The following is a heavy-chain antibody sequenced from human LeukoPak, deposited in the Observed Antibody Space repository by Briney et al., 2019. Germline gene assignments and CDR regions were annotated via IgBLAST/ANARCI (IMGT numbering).Heavy chain of an antibody. J-gene: IGHJ6*02. V-gene: IGHV4-59*01. D-gene: IGHD2-2*01. CDR2: IYYSGST. CDR1: GGSISGYY. Sequence: SETLSLTCTVSGGSISGYYWSWIRQPPGKGLEWIGCIYYSGSTNYNPSLKSRVTISVDTSKNQFSLKLSSVTAADTAVYYCARDVSTDFNYYYGMDVWGQGTTVTVSS. CDR3: ARDVSTDFNYYYGMDV.